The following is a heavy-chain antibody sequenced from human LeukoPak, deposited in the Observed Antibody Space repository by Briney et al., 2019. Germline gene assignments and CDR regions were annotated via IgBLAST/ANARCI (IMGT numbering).Heavy chain of an antibody. Sequence: GGSLRLSCASSGFTFGNVWMSWVRQAPGKGLEWVGRIKSKTDDGAADYAAPVKGRFTISRDDSKNTLYLQMNSLKTDDTAVYYCTTLRTTTISTPAYWYFDLWGRGTLVTVSS. V-gene: IGHV3-15*01. CDR3: TTLRTTTISTPAYWYFDL. CDR2: IKSKTDDGAA. D-gene: IGHD4-11*01. CDR1: GFTFGNVW. J-gene: IGHJ2*01.